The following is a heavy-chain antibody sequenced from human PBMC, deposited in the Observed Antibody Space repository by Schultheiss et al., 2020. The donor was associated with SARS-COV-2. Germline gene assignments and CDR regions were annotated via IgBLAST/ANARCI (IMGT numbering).Heavy chain of an antibody. V-gene: IGHV4-39*07. J-gene: IGHJ2*01. Sequence: SQTLSLTCTVSGGSISSSSSSWGWIRQPPGKGLEWIGEINHSGSTNYNPSLKSRVTISVDTSKNQFSLKLSSVTAADTAVYYCARSGIFWYFDLWGRGTLVTVSS. CDR2: INHSGST. D-gene: IGHD1-14*01. CDR3: ARSGIFWYFDL. CDR1: GGSISSSSSS.